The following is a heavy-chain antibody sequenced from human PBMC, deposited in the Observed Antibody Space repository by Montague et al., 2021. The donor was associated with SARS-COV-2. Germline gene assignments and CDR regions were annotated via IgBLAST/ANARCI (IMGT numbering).Heavy chain of an antibody. D-gene: IGHD6-19*01. J-gene: IGHJ4*02. Sequence: CAISGDSVSSNSVAWGWHTQSPSRGPECLGRTYYRSKWYSDYAPSVRGRLTVNPDASKNEFSLELNYVTPEDTAVYYCVRYSGWFYFDFWGRGTLVTVSS. V-gene: IGHV6-1*01. CDR1: GDSVSSNSVA. CDR2: TYYRSKWYS. CDR3: VRYSGWFYFDF.